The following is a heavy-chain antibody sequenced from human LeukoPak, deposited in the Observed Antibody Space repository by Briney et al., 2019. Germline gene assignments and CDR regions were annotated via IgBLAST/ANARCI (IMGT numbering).Heavy chain of an antibody. J-gene: IGHJ5*02. Sequence: AAVKASCMASGYTFTSYGISWVRQAPGQELAWMGWISAYNGNTNYAQKLQGRVTMTTDTYTSTAYTELRSLRSDDTAVYYCARDKGYCSSTSCYGGENWFDPWGQGTLVTVSS. CDR3: ARDKGYCSSTSCYGGENWFDP. CDR2: ISAYNGNT. CDR1: GYTFTSYG. V-gene: IGHV1-18*01. D-gene: IGHD2-2*01.